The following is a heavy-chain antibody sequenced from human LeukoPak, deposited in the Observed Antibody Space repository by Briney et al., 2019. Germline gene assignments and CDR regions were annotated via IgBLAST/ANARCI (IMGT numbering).Heavy chain of an antibody. Sequence: ASVTVSCTASGFTFTSSAMQWVRQARGQRLEWIGWIVVGSGNTNYAQKFQGRVTITRDMSTSTAYMELSSLRSEDTAVYYCAADRVYDSSGYYYYYGMDVWGQGTTVTVSS. D-gene: IGHD3-22*01. CDR1: GFTFTSSA. J-gene: IGHJ6*02. V-gene: IGHV1-58*02. CDR2: IVVGSGNT. CDR3: AADRVYDSSGYYYYYGMDV.